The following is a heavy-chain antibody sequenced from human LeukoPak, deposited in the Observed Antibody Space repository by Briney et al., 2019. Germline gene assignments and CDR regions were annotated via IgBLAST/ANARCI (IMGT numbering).Heavy chain of an antibody. Sequence: SETLSLTCTVSGYSISSGYYWGWIRQPPGKGLEWIGSIYHSGSTYYNPSLKSRVTISVDTSKNQFSLKLSSVTAADTAVYYCARGLSEYSSSFARFDPWGQGTLVTVSS. J-gene: IGHJ5*02. V-gene: IGHV4-38-2*02. CDR3: ARGLSEYSSSFARFDP. CDR1: GYSISSGYY. CDR2: IYHSGST. D-gene: IGHD6-6*01.